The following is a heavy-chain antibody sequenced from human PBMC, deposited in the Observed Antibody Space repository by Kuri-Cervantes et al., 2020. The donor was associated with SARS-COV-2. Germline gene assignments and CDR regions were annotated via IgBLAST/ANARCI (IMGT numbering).Heavy chain of an antibody. V-gene: IGHV4-59*08. J-gene: IGHJ4*02. CDR2: IYYSGST. Sequence: SETLSLTCTVSGGSISSHYWSWIRQPLGKGLEWIGYIYYSGSTNYNPSLKSRVTISVDTSKNQFSLKLSSVTAADTAVYYCARVREFYEIDYWGQGTLVTVSS. CDR3: ARVREFYEIDY. CDR1: GGSISSHY. D-gene: IGHD2/OR15-2a*01.